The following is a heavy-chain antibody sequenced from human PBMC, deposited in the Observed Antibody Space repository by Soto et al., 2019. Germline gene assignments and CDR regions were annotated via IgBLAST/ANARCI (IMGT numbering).Heavy chain of an antibody. D-gene: IGHD5-12*01. J-gene: IGHJ4*02. CDR1: GYTFTSYA. Sequence: ASVKVSCKASGYTFTSYAMHWVRQAPGQRREWMGWINAGNGNRKYSQKFQGRVTITRDTSASTAYMELSSLRSEDTAVYYCARAYSGYDFDYWGQGTLVTVSS. CDR2: INAGNGNR. CDR3: ARAYSGYDFDY. V-gene: IGHV1-3*01.